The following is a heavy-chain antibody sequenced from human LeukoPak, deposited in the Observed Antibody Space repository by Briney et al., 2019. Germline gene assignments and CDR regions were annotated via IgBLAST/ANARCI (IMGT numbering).Heavy chain of an antibody. V-gene: IGHV3-30*02. D-gene: IGHD2-2*01. Sequence: GGSLRLSCAASGFAFSAYGMHWVRQTPGKGLEWVAYIQSDGSTSLYTDSVKGRFTISRDNSKSTLYLQMNSLRAEDTAVYYCVRRRCSTTSCFFEYWGQGTLVTVSS. J-gene: IGHJ4*02. CDR1: GFAFSAYG. CDR2: IQSDGSTS. CDR3: VRRRCSTTSCFFEY.